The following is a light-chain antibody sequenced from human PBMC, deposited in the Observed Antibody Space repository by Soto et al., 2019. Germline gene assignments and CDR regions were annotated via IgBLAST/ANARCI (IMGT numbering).Light chain of an antibody. CDR1: QDIGND. CDR3: LQVFNFPRA. CDR2: AAS. J-gene: IGKJ1*01. V-gene: IGKV1-6*02. Sequence: AIHMTPSPSSLAGSVGDRLTITCPPSQDIGNDLGWYQQKPGKAPKLLIYAASSLQSGVSSRFSGSGSGTEFTLTISSLQPEDFATYYCLQVFNFPRAFGQGTKV.